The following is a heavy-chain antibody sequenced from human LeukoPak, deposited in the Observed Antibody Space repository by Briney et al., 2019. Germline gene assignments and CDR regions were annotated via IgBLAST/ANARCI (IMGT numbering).Heavy chain of an antibody. CDR3: ARGRGYNAWPVAY. D-gene: IGHD3-22*01. J-gene: IGHJ4*02. Sequence: GGSLRLSCAASGFTFSSYSMNWVRQAPGKGLEWVSSISSSSSYIYYADSVKGRFTISRDNAKNSLYLQMNSLRAEDTAVYYCARGRGYNAWPVAYWGQGTLVTVSS. V-gene: IGHV3-21*01. CDR1: GFTFSSYS. CDR2: ISSSSSYI.